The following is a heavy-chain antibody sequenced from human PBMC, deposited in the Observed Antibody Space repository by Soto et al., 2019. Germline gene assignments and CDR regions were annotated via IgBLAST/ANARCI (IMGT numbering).Heavy chain of an antibody. J-gene: IGHJ4*02. CDR1: RGTFSSYA. V-gene: IGHV1-69*01. D-gene: IGHD6-13*01. CDR3: ARDRGAEYSSSRGRGYYFDY. CDR2: IIPIFGTA. Sequence: QVQRVQSGAEVKKPGSSVKVSCKASRGTFSSYAISWVRQAPGQGLEWMGGIIPIFGTANYAQKFQGRVTITADESTSTAYMELSSLRSEDTAVYYCARDRGAEYSSSRGRGYYFDYWGQGTLVTVSS.